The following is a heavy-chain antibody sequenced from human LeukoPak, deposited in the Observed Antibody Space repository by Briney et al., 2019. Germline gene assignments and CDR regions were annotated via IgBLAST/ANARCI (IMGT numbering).Heavy chain of an antibody. Sequence: GGSLRLSCAASGFTFSDYYMTWIRQAPGKGLEWVSYISSGGDSTKYADSVKGRFSISRDNAKNSLYLQMNSLRAEDTAVYYCARDPIPGAPDYFDHWGQGTLVTVSS. J-gene: IGHJ4*02. CDR3: ARDPIPGAPDYFDH. D-gene: IGHD1-14*01. CDR1: GFTFSDYY. V-gene: IGHV3-11*06. CDR2: ISSGGDST.